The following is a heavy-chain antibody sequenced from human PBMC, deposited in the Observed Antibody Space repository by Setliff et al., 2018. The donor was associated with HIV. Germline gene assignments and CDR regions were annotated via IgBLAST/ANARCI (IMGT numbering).Heavy chain of an antibody. V-gene: IGHV1-3*01. D-gene: IGHD6-19*01. Sequence: ASVKVSCKAFGYTFSTNAIHWVRQAPGQRLEWMGYINAGDDNTGYSEKFQGRVTITRDTSANTAYMELSSPRSEDTAVYYCARGSCSGCYLSDYWGLGTLVTVSS. CDR2: INAGDDNT. CDR3: ARGSCSGCYLSDY. J-gene: IGHJ4*02. CDR1: GYTFSTNA.